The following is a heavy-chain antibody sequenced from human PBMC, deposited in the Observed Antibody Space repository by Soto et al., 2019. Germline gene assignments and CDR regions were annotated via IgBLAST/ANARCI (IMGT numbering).Heavy chain of an antibody. CDR3: ARDPSLWEGYCSSTSCPLGY. CDR2: IIPILGIA. Sequence: GASVKVSCKASVGTFSSYTISWVRQAPGQGLEWMGRIIPILGIANYAQKFQGRVTITADKSTSTAYMELSSLRSEDTAVYYCARDPSLWEGYCSSTSCPLGYWGQGTLVTSPQ. CDR1: VGTFSSYT. J-gene: IGHJ4*02. D-gene: IGHD2-2*01. V-gene: IGHV1-69*04.